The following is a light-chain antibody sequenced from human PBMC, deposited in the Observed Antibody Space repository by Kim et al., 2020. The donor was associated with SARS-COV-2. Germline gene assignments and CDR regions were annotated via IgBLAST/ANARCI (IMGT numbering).Light chain of an antibody. Sequence: SASVGDRVTITCRASQSISSYLNWYQQKPGKAPKLLIYAASSLQSGVPSRFSGSGSGTDFTLAISSLQPEDFATYYCQQSYSTPRTFGQGTKLEI. CDR1: QSISSY. CDR3: QQSYSTPRT. CDR2: AAS. V-gene: IGKV1-39*01. J-gene: IGKJ2*01.